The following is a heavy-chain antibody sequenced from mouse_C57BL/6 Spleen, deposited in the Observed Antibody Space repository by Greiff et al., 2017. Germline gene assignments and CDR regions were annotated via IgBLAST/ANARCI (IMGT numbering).Heavy chain of an antibody. CDR3: VADYYGSSPLYAMDY. CDR2: IYPRSGNT. V-gene: IGHV1-81*01. J-gene: IGHJ4*01. Sequence: QVQLQQSGAELARPGASVKLSCKASGYTFTSYGISWVKQRTGQGLEWIGEIYPRSGNTYYNEKFKGKATLTADKSSSTAYMELRSLTSEDSAVYFCVADYYGSSPLYAMDYWGQGTSVTVSS. CDR1: GYTFTSYG. D-gene: IGHD1-1*01.